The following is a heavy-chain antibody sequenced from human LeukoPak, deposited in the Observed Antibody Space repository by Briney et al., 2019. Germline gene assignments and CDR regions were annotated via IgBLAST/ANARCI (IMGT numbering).Heavy chain of an antibody. CDR3: ARDVAVAGHFDY. V-gene: IGHV4-34*01. Sequence: SETLSLTCAVYGGSFSGYYWSWIRQPPGKGLEWIGEINHSGSTNYNPSLKSRVTISVDTSKNQFSLKLSSATAADTAVYYCARDVAVAGHFDYWGQGTLVTVSS. D-gene: IGHD6-19*01. J-gene: IGHJ4*02. CDR2: INHSGST. CDR1: GGSFSGYY.